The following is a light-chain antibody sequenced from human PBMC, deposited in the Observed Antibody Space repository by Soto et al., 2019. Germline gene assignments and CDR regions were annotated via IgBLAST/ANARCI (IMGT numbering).Light chain of an antibody. CDR2: AAS. J-gene: IGKJ1*01. CDR1: QSVSNK. Sequence: NLSVSPGERATLSCRASQSVSNKLVWYQQKPGQAPRLLIYAASTRATGIPARFSGSGSETEFTLTISSLQSEDLAVYYCQQYANWPKTFGQGTMVDIK. V-gene: IGKV3-15*01. CDR3: QQYANWPKT.